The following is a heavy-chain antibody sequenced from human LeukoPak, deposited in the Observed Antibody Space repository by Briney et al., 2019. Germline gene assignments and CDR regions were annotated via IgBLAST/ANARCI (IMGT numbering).Heavy chain of an antibody. J-gene: IGHJ4*02. CDR2: IYYSGST. D-gene: IGHD3-9*01. CDR1: GGSISSSSYY. CDR3: ARKRYFDWSPDY. Sequence: PSETLSLTCTVSGGSISSSSYYWGWIRQPPGKGLEWIGSIYYSGSTYYNPSLKSRVTISVDTSKNQFSLKLSSVTAADTAVYYCARKRYFDWSPDYWGQGTLVTVSS. V-gene: IGHV4-39*01.